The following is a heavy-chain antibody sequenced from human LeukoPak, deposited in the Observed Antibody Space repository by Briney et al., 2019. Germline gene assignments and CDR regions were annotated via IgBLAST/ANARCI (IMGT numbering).Heavy chain of an antibody. V-gene: IGHV4-34*01. D-gene: IGHD5-12*01. Sequence: PSETLSLTCAVYGGSFSGYYWSWIRQPPGKGLEWIGEINHSGSTNYNPSLKSRVTISVDTSKNQFSLRLSSVTAADTAVYYCARGLSATTGGVFRRPKFWFDPWGQGTLVTVSS. J-gene: IGHJ5*02. CDR3: ARGLSATTGGVFRRPKFWFDP. CDR1: GGSFSGYY. CDR2: INHSGST.